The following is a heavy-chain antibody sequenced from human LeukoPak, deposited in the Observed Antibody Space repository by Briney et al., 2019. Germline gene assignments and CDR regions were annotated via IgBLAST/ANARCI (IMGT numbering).Heavy chain of an antibody. CDR3: ATGTREWLFLMDY. V-gene: IGHV1-24*01. CDR1: VYTLTQLS. D-gene: IGHD3-3*01. CDR2: FDPEDGEP. Sequence: ASVTVSCKVSVYTLTQLSMHGVRQAAGKGRAGMGGFDPEDGEPLYAQKFQGRVTMTEDTSTDTDDMELSSLRSEDAAVYYCATGTREWLFLMDYWGQGTLVTVS. J-gene: IGHJ4*02.